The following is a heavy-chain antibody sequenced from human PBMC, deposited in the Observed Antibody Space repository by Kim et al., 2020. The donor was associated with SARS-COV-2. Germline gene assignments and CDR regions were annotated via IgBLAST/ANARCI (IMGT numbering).Heavy chain of an antibody. CDR1: GFTFSSYG. Sequence: GGSLRLSCAASGFTFSSYGMHWVRQAPGKGLEWVAVIWYDGSNKYYADSVKGRFTISRDNSKNTLYLQMNSLRAEDTAVYYCARNYGEGHYYYYGMDVWGQGTTVTGSS. V-gene: IGHV3-33*01. CDR2: IWYDGSNK. CDR3: ARNYGEGHYYYYGMDV. J-gene: IGHJ6*02. D-gene: IGHD4-17*01.